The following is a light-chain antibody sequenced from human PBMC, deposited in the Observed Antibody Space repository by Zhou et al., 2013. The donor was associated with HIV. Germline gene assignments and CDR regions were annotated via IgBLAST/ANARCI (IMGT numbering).Light chain of an antibody. CDR3: LQDHTFPLT. CDR1: QNVRRW. Sequence: DIQMTQTPLTLSASVGDRVTITCRASQNVRRWVAWYQQKPGEAPKLLIYETSNLQIGVPSRFSGSQSGTNFTLTVAGLQAEDFATYYCLQDHTFPLTFGGGTKVEIK. CDR2: ETS. V-gene: IGKV1-5*03. J-gene: IGKJ4*01.